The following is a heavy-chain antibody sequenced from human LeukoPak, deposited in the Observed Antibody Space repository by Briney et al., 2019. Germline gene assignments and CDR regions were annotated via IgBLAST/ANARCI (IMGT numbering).Heavy chain of an antibody. J-gene: IGHJ5*02. V-gene: IGHV4-59*01. CDR1: GGSISSYY. D-gene: IGHD6-13*01. CDR3: ARARSSSWYQAGWFDP. CDR2: IYYSGST. Sequence: PSETLSLTCTVSGGSISSYYWSWIRQPPGKGLEWIGYIYYSGSTNYNPSLKSRVTISVDTSKNQFSLKLSSVTAADTAVYYCARARSSSWYQAGWFDPWGQGTLVTVSS.